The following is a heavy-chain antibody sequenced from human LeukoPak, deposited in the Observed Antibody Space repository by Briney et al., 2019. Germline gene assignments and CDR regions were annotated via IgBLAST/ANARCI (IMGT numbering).Heavy chain of an antibody. Sequence: SQAVPLTCPVSRGSIRSGGYNWSGIRRHPGRGRGGIGYIYYSGSTYYNPSLKSRVTISVDTSKNQFSLKLSSVTAADTAVYYCARDVRRYYFDYWGQGTLVTVSS. V-gene: IGHV4-31*03. J-gene: IGHJ4*02. CDR2: IYYSGST. CDR1: RGSIRSGGYN. CDR3: ARDVRRYYFDY. D-gene: IGHD1-14*01.